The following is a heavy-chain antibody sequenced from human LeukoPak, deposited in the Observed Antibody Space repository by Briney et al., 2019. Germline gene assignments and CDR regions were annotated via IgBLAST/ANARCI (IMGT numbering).Heavy chain of an antibody. Sequence: ASVKVSCKASGYTFTSYGISWVRQAPGQGLEWMGWISAYNGNTNYAQKLQGRVTMTTDTSTSTAYMELRSLRSDDTAVYYCARDPQYSSSWYNWFDPWGQGTLVTVSS. V-gene: IGHV1-18*01. J-gene: IGHJ5*02. D-gene: IGHD6-13*01. CDR3: ARDPQYSSSWYNWFDP. CDR2: ISAYNGNT. CDR1: GYTFTSYG.